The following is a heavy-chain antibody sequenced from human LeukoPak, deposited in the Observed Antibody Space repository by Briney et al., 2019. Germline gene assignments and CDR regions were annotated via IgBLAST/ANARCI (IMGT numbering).Heavy chain of an antibody. J-gene: IGHJ4*02. Sequence: GGSLRLSCAASGFTFSYYWMTWVRQAPGKGLECVANINQDGSEKYYVDSVKGRFTISRDNAKNSLYLQMNSLRAEDTAMYYCARDLVDSGSPSPPGFWGQGTLVTVSS. CDR3: ARDLVDSGSPSPPGF. D-gene: IGHD1-26*01. CDR1: GFTFSYYW. V-gene: IGHV3-7*01. CDR2: INQDGSEK.